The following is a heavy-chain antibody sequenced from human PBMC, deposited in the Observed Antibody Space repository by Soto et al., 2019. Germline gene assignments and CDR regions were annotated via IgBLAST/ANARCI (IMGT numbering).Heavy chain of an antibody. D-gene: IGHD3-9*01. CDR3: ARGYFNILTGYYTDY. CDR2: IYYSGST. CDR1: GGSIRSNY. V-gene: IGHV4-59*01. J-gene: IGHJ4*02. Sequence: PSETLSLTCTVSGGSIRSNYWNWIRQPSGMGLEWIGYIYYSGSTNYNPSLKSRVTISVDTSKNQFSLKLTSVTAADTAVYYCARGYFNILTGYYTDYWGPGTLVTVSS.